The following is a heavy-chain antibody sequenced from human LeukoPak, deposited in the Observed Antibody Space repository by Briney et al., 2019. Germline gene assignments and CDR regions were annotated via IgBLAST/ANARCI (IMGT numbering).Heavy chain of an antibody. V-gene: IGHV3-48*04. Sequence: PGGSLRLSCAASGFTFSTYSMNWVRQAPRKGLEWVSYISSRSSTIYYTDSVKGRFTISRDNSKNSLYLQMNSLGTEDTALYYCAKPLPGGNDAFDIWGQGTMVTVSS. CDR1: GFTFSTYS. D-gene: IGHD3-16*01. CDR3: AKPLPGGNDAFDI. J-gene: IGHJ3*02. CDR2: ISSRSSTI.